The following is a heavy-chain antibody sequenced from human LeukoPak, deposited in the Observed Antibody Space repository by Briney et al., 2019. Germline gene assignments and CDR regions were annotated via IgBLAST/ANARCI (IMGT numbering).Heavy chain of an antibody. CDR3: ARKLLEEQWLAFYYYMDV. CDR1: GGSISSSSYY. J-gene: IGHJ6*03. V-gene: IGHV4-39*01. CDR2: IYYSGST. Sequence: AETPSLPCTVSGGSISSSSYYWGWIRQPPAKGMEWIGSIYYSGSTYYNPSLKIRVTISVDTSKNQFSLKLSSVTAADTAVYYCARKLLEEQWLAFYYYMDVWGKGTTVTVSS. D-gene: IGHD6-19*01.